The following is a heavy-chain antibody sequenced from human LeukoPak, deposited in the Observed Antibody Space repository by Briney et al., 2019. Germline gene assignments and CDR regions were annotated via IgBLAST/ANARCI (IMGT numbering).Heavy chain of an antibody. J-gene: IGHJ4*02. Sequence: GRSLRLSCAASGFTFSSYAMHWVRQAPGKGLEWVAVISYDGSNKYYADSVKGRFTISRDNSKNTLYLQMNSLRAEDTAVYYCAREITMIVVVITGYFGYWGQGTLVTVSS. D-gene: IGHD3-22*01. V-gene: IGHV3-30-3*01. CDR3: AREITMIVVVITGYFGY. CDR1: GFTFSSYA. CDR2: ISYDGSNK.